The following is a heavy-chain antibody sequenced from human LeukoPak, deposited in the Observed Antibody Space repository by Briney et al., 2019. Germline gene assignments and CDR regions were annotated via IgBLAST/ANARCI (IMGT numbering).Heavy chain of an antibody. D-gene: IGHD3-16*01. V-gene: IGHV3-30*04. CDR3: AKSTRAVMAMMDV. CDR1: GFTFSSYA. Sequence: GGSLRLSCAASGFTFSSYAMHWVRQAPGKGLEWVAVISYDGSNKYYADSVKGRFTISRDNAKNSLFLQMNSLRAEDTAVYFCAKSTRAVMAMMDVWGKGTTVTVSS. J-gene: IGHJ6*04. CDR2: ISYDGSNK.